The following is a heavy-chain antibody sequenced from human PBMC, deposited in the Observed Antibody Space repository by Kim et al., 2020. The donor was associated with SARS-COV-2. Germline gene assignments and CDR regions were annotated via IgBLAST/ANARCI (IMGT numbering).Heavy chain of an antibody. V-gene: IGHV3-30*04. CDR1: GFTFSSYA. D-gene: IGHD3-16*01. J-gene: IGHJ4*02. CDR3: ARGTYVWGSFFDY. Sequence: GGSLRLSCAASGFTFSSYAMHWVRQAPGKGLEWVAVISYDGSNKYYADSVKGRFTISRDNSKNTLYLQMNSLRAEDTAVYYCARGTYVWGSFFDYWGQGT. CDR2: ISYDGSNK.